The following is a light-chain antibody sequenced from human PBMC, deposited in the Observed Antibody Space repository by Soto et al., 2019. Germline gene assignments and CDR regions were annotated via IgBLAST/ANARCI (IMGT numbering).Light chain of an antibody. CDR1: SSDVGGYNY. CDR2: DVS. V-gene: IGLV2-14*03. CDR3: CSYTSSSTPWV. Sequence: LTQPAFVSGSPCQSITISCTGTSSDVGGYNYVSWYQQHPGEAPKLMIYDVSDRPSGVSNRFSASKSGNTASLTISGLQPEDEADYFCCSYTSSSTPWVFGTGTKVTVL. J-gene: IGLJ1*01.